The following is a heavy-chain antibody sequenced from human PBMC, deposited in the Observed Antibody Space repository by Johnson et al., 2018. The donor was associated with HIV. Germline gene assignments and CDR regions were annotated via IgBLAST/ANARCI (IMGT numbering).Heavy chain of an antibody. CDR3: ARDKVWQWLSSRDADAFDI. V-gene: IGHV3-66*01. D-gene: IGHD6-19*01. Sequence: VQLVESGGGVVQPGRSPRLSCAASGFTVSSNYMSWVRQAPAKGLEWVSVISSGDRAFYADSVKGRFTISRDNDKNSLYLHLNSLRAEDTALYYCARDKVWQWLSSRDADAFDIWGQGTMVSVSS. J-gene: IGHJ3*02. CDR1: GFTVSSNY. CDR2: ISSGDRA.